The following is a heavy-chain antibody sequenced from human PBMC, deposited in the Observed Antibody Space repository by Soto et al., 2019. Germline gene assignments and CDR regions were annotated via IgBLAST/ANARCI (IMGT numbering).Heavy chain of an antibody. Sequence: QVQLQQWGAGLLKPSETLSLTCAVYNGSFSVYYWTWIRQPPGKGLEWIGEINHAGSTNYKPSLKSRVTISLDTSRNQFSLKLSSVTAADTAVYYCARDATRRGACDIWGQGTMDTVSS. CDR3: ARDATRRGACDI. CDR2: INHAGST. D-gene: IGHD2-15*01. J-gene: IGHJ3*02. CDR1: NGSFSVYY. V-gene: IGHV4-34*02.